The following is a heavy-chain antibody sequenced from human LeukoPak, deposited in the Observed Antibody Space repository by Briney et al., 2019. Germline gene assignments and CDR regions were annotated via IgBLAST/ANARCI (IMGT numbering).Heavy chain of an antibody. D-gene: IGHD6-19*01. J-gene: IGHJ4*02. CDR1: GFTFSRFW. CDR3: ARQPGSSGWFYYFDY. Sequence: GGSLRLSCAASGFTFSRFWMSWVRQAPGKGLEYVALIKQGGSEIYHMDSVKGRFTISRDDATNSLYLQMNSLRVEDTALYYCARQPGSSGWFYYFDYWGQGTLVTASS. CDR2: IKQGGSEI. V-gene: IGHV3-7*02.